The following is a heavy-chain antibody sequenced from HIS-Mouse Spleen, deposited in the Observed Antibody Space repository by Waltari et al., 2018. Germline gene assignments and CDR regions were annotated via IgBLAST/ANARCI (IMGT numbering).Heavy chain of an antibody. CDR3: ARAQQLVIRYYYYGMDV. V-gene: IGHV1-8*01. CDR2: MNPTEGKT. Sequence: QVQLVQSGAEVKKPGASVKVSCKASGYTFTSYDINWVRQATGQGLEWMGWMNPTEGKTGNAQKCHGRVTMTRNTSISTAYMELSSLRSEDTAVYYCARAQQLVIRYYYYGMDVWGQGTTVTVSS. J-gene: IGHJ6*02. D-gene: IGHD6-13*01. CDR1: GYTFTSYD.